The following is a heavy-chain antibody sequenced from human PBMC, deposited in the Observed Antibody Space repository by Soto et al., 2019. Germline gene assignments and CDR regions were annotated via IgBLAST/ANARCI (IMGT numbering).Heavy chain of an antibody. V-gene: IGHV1-46*01. CDR3: ARGGATIFGVIDF. J-gene: IGHJ4*02. D-gene: IGHD3-3*02. CDR1: GYSFFSYY. Sequence: GASVKVSCKASGYSFFSYYIHWVRQAPGQGLEWMGRFLASGGNTDYAQRFRGRVSMTRDTSSTNTVSLELTSLTSDDTVVYYCARGGATIFGVIDFWGQGTRVTVSS. CDR2: FLASGGNT.